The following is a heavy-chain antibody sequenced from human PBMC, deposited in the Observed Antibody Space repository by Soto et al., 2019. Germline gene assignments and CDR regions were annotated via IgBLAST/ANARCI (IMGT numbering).Heavy chain of an antibody. V-gene: IGHV4-31*03. CDR2: IYYSGST. CDR1: GGSISSGGYY. Sequence: SETLSLTCTVSGGSISSGGYYWSWIRQHPGKGLEWIGYIYYSGSTYYNPSLKSRVTISVDTSKNQFSLKLSSVTAADTAVYYCARVGEVDTAMVDYWGQGTLVTVSS. D-gene: IGHD5-18*01. CDR3: ARVGEVDTAMVDY. J-gene: IGHJ4*02.